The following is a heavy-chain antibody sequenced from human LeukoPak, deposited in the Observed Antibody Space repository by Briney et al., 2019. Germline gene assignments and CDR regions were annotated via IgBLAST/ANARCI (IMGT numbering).Heavy chain of an antibody. J-gene: IGHJ4*02. D-gene: IGHD2-15*01. V-gene: IGHV3-30*18. CDR2: ISYDGSNK. Sequence: PGGSLRLSCAASGFTFSSYGMHWVRQAPGKGLEWVAVISYDGSNKYYADSVKGRFTISRDNSKNTLYLQMNSLRAEDTAVYYCAKDFGSYCSGGSCYATGFDYWGQGTLVTVSS. CDR1: GFTFSSYG. CDR3: AKDFGSYCSGGSCYATGFDY.